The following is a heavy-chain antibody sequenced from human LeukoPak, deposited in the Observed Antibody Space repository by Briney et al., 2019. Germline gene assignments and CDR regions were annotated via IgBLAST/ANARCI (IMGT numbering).Heavy chain of an antibody. V-gene: IGHV4-34*01. J-gene: IGHJ6*03. D-gene: IGHD6-19*01. Sequence: SSETLSLTCAVYGGSFSGCYWSWIRQPPGKGLEWIGEINHSGSTNYNPSLKSRVTISVDTSKNQFSLKLSSVTAADTAVYYCARRVKDSSGWYGYYYMDVWGKGTTVTVSS. CDR3: ARRVKDSSGWYGYYYMDV. CDR1: GGSFSGCY. CDR2: INHSGST.